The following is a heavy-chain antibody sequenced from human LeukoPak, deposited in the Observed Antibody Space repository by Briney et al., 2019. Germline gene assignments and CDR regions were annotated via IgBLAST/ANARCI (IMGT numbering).Heavy chain of an antibody. CDR1: GGSFSGYY. D-gene: IGHD2-2*01. Sequence: PSETLSLTCAVYGGSFSGYYWSWIRQPPGKGLEWIGEINHSGSTNYNPSLKGRVTISVDTSKNQFSLKLSSVTAADTAVYYCARGNRYCSSTSCSAHLDYWGQGTLVTVSS. CDR2: INHSGST. V-gene: IGHV4-34*01. CDR3: ARGNRYCSSTSCSAHLDY. J-gene: IGHJ4*02.